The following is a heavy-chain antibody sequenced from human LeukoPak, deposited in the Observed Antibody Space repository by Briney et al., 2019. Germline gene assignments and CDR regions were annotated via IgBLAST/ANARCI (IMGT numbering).Heavy chain of an antibody. V-gene: IGHV3-20*01. Sequence: GGSLRLSCAASGFTSDDYGMSWVSHAPGKWLEWVSGINWNGASTVYVDSVKGRFTISRDNAKNSLYLQMNRLRAADTALYHCARDLKYYYDSSGYYTSQGYFDLWGRGTLVSVSS. CDR3: ARDLKYYYDSSGYYTSQGYFDL. CDR1: GFTSDDYG. CDR2: INWNGAST. J-gene: IGHJ2*01. D-gene: IGHD3-22*01.